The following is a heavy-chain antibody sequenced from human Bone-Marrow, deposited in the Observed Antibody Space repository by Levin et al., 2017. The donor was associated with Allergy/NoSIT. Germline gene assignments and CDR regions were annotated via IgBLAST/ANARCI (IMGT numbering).Heavy chain of an antibody. CDR1: GFSLSTSGVG. V-gene: IGHV2-5*02. Sequence: SGPTLVKPTQTLTLTCTFSGFSLSTSGVGVGWIRQPPGKALEWLALIYWDDDKRYSPSLKSRLTITKDTSKNQVVLTMTNMDPVDTATYYCAHLRYYGGKPRHWYFDLWGRGTLVTVSS. CDR2: IYWDDDK. J-gene: IGHJ2*01. D-gene: IGHD4-23*01. CDR3: AHLRYYGGKPRHWYFDL.